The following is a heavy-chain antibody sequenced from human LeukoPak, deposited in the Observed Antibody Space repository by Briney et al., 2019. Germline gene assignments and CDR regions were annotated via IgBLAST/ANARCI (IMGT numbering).Heavy chain of an antibody. J-gene: IGHJ3*02. CDR1: GFTFSSYS. CDR3: ARDHIVALSAGQGAFDI. Sequence: GGSLRLSCAASGFTFSSYSMNWVRQAPGKGLEWVSFISSSSSYINYADSVKGRFTISRDNAKNSLYLQMNSLRAEDTAVYYCARDHIVALSAGQGAFDIWGQGTMVTVSS. CDR2: ISSSSSYI. D-gene: IGHD5-12*01. V-gene: IGHV3-21*01.